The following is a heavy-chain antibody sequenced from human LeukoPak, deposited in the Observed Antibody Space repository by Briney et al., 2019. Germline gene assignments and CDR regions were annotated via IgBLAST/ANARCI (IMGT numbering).Heavy chain of an antibody. CDR1: GFTFSSYA. CDR2: ISYDGSNK. CDR3: ARDRIAAPRLDY. J-gene: IGHJ4*02. Sequence: GGSLRLSCAASGFTFSSYAMHWVRQAPGKGLEWVAVISYDGSNKYYADSVKGRFTISRDNSKNTLYLQMNSLRAEDTAVYYCARDRIAAPRLDYWGQGTLVTVSS. V-gene: IGHV3-30*04. D-gene: IGHD6-25*01.